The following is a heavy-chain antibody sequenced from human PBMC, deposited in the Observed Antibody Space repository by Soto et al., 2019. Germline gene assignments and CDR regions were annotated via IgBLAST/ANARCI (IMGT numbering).Heavy chain of an antibody. Sequence: PSETLSLTCAVYGGSFSGYYWSWIRQPPGKGLEWIGEINHSGSTNYNPSLKSRVTISVDTSKNQFSLKLSSVTAADTAVYYCASHDYYDSSGYFGGAFDYWGQRTLVTVSS. J-gene: IGHJ4*02. CDR2: INHSGST. V-gene: IGHV4-34*01. D-gene: IGHD3-22*01. CDR3: ASHDYYDSSGYFGGAFDY. CDR1: GGSFSGYY.